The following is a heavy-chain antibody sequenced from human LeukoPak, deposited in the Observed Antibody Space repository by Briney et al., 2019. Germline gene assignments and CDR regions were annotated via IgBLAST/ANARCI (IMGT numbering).Heavy chain of an antibody. V-gene: IGHV3-64*01. CDR1: GFTFSSYA. J-gene: IGHJ4*02. Sequence: GGSLRLSCAASGFTFSSYAMHWVRQAPGKGLEYVSAISSNGGSTYYANSVKGRFTISRDNSKNTLYLQMNSLRAEDTAVYYCAKDSDYYDSSGYYYVRVYFDYWGQGTLVTVSS. CDR2: ISSNGGST. D-gene: IGHD3-22*01. CDR3: AKDSDYYDSSGYYYVRVYFDY.